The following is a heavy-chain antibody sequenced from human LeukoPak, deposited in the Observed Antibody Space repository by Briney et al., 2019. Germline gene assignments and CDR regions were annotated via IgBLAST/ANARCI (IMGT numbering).Heavy chain of an antibody. V-gene: IGHV1-8*01. D-gene: IGHD6-19*01. CDR2: MNPNSGNT. CDR1: GYTFTSCD. J-gene: IGHJ4*02. CDR3: TRGSSGRRDN. Sequence: ASVKVSCKASGYTFTSCDINWVRQATGQGLEGMGWMNPNSGNTGYGQSFQGRITMTRDISIGTAYMELSNLTSEDTAIYYCTRGSSGRRDNWGQGTLVTVSA.